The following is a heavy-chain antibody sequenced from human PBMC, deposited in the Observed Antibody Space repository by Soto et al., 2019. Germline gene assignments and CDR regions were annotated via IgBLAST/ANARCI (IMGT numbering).Heavy chain of an antibody. CDR2: INSDGSST. CDR1: GFTFSSYW. D-gene: IGHD5-12*01. CDR3: ARVGGTIYYGMDV. Sequence: XVSLQLSCAASGFTFSSYWMHWVRQAPGKGLVWVSRINSDGSSTSYADSVKGRFTISRDNAKNTLYLQMNSLRAEDTAVYYCARVGGTIYYGMDVWGQGTTVTVSS. J-gene: IGHJ6*02. V-gene: IGHV3-74*01.